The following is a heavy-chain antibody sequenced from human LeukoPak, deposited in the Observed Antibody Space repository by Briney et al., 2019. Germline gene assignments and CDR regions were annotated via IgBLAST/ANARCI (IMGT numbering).Heavy chain of an antibody. CDR1: GFTFSTHW. CDR3: ARADCSGSTCYLRRSWFDP. V-gene: IGHV3-7*01. Sequence: PGGSLRLSCVASGFTFSTHWVSWVRQAPGKGLEWVANIKEDGSTTDYVDSVKGRFTISRDNAKNSLYLQMNSLRVEDTAVYYCARADCSGSTCYLRRSWFDPWGQGTLVTVSS. D-gene: IGHD2-2*01. J-gene: IGHJ5*02. CDR2: IKEDGSTT.